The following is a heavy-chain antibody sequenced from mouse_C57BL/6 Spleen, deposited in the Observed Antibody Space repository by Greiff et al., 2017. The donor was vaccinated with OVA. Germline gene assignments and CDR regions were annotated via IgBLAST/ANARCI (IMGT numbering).Heavy chain of an antibody. Sequence: QVQLQQSGTELVKPGASVKLSCKASGYTFTSYWMHWVKQRPGQGLEWIGNINPSNGGTNYNEKFKSKATLTVDKSSSTAYMPLSSLTSEDSAVYDGARWSNGPYAMDYWGQGTSVTVSS. D-gene: IGHD1-2*01. CDR3: ARWSNGPYAMDY. CDR1: GYTFTSYW. J-gene: IGHJ4*01. CDR2: INPSNGGT. V-gene: IGHV1-53*01.